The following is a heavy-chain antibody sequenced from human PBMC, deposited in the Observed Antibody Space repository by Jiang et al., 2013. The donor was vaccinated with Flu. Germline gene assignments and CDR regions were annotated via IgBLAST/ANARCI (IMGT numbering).Heavy chain of an antibody. J-gene: IGHJ6*04. Sequence: SGAEVKKPGSSVKVSCKASGGTFSSYAISWVRQAPGQGLEWMGRIIPILGIANYAQKFQGRVTITADKSTSTAYMELSSLRSEDTAVYYCARRPGLAVAGSYYYYGMDVWGKGTTVTVSS. CDR3: ARRPGLAVAGSYYYYGMDV. CDR1: GGTFSSYA. CDR2: IIPILGIA. D-gene: IGHD6-19*01. V-gene: IGHV1-69*04.